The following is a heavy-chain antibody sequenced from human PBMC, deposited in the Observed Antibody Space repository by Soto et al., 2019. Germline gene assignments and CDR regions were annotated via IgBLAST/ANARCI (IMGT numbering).Heavy chain of an antibody. CDR1: GFIFSTYS. Sequence: EVQLVESGGGMVQPGGSLRLSCAASGFIFSTYSMNWVRQAPGKGLEWVSYISTSTSTIYYADSVKGRFTISRDNAKNSLYLQMNSVRDEDTAVYFCARDGRARSAYSSYYYYFSSMDVWGQGTTVTVSS. CDR3: ARDGRARSAYSSYYYYFSSMDV. V-gene: IGHV3-48*02. J-gene: IGHJ6*02. CDR2: ISTSTSTI. D-gene: IGHD3-3*01.